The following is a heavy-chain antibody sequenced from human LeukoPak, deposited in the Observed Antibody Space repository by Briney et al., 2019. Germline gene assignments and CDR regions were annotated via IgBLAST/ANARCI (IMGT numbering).Heavy chain of an antibody. CDR3: ARGRSRYYYMDV. Sequence: SQTLSLTCTVSGGSISSNYWSWIRQPAGKGPEWIGRIYSSGSTNYNSSLKSRVTMSVDRSKNQFSLKLSSVTAADTAVYYCARGRSRYYYMDVWGKGTTVTVSS. V-gene: IGHV4-4*07. CDR2: IYSSGST. J-gene: IGHJ6*03. CDR1: GGSISSNY.